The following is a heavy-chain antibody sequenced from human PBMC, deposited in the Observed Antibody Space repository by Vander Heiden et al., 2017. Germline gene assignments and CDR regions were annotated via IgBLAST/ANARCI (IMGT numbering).Heavy chain of an antibody. V-gene: IGHV3-9*01. CDR3: AKDLAYYYISGKFDY. CDR1: GFTFDAYA. CDR2: ISWNTGTI. J-gene: IGHJ4*02. Sequence: EVQLVESGGGLVQPGRSLRLSCAASGFTFDAYAMHWVRQAPGKGLEWVSGISWNTGTIGYADSVKGRFTISRDNAKNSLYLQMNSLRAEDTALYYCAKDLAYYYISGKFDYWGQGTLVTVSS. D-gene: IGHD3-10*01.